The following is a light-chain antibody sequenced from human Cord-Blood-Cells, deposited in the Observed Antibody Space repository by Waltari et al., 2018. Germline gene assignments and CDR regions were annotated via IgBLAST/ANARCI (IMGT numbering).Light chain of an antibody. CDR3: QQRSNWPPALT. V-gene: IGKV3-11*01. J-gene: IGKJ4*01. CDR2: DAS. Sequence: EIVLTQSPATLSLSIRERATLPCRASQSVSSYLAWYQQKPGQAPRLLIYDASNRATGIPARFSGSGSGTDFTLTISSLEPEDFAVYYCQQRSNWPPALTFGGGTKVEIK. CDR1: QSVSSY.